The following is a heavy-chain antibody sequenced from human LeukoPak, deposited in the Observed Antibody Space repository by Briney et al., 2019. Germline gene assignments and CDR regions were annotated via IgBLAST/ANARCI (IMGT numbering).Heavy chain of an antibody. J-gene: IGHJ3*02. CDR3: ARRAPPARHDAFDI. Sequence: SETLSLTCTVSGGSISSSSYYWGWIRQPPGKGLEWIGSIHYSGSTYYNPSLKSRVTISVDTSKNQFSLKLSSVTAADTAVYYCARRAPPARHDAFDIWGQGTMVTVSS. CDR2: IHYSGST. D-gene: IGHD6-6*01. CDR1: GGSISSSSYY. V-gene: IGHV4-39*01.